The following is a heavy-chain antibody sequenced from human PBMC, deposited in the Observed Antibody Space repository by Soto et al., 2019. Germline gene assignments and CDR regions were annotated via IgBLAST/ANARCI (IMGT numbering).Heavy chain of an antibody. CDR3: ARGVGSGSYYNQYNWFDP. CDR1: GGTFSSYA. Sequence: SVKVSCKASGGTFSSYAISWVRQAPGQGLEWVGGIIPIFGTANYAQKFQGRVTITADESTSTAYMELSSLRSEDTAVYYCARGVGSGSYYNQYNWFDPWGQGTLVTVSS. J-gene: IGHJ5*02. V-gene: IGHV1-69*13. D-gene: IGHD3-10*01. CDR2: IIPIFGTA.